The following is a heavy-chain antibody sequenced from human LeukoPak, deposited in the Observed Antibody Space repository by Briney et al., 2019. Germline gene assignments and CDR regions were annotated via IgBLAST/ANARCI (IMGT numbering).Heavy chain of an antibody. CDR1: GNYW. D-gene: IGHD2/OR15-2a*01. Sequence: GGSLRLSCAASGNYWMHWVRQAPGKGLVWVSHINSDGGWTSYADSVKGRFTISKDNAKNTVYLQMNNLRAEDTAVYYCVSFYEAYWGRGTLVTVSS. J-gene: IGHJ4*02. V-gene: IGHV3-74*01. CDR3: VSFYEAY. CDR2: INSDGGWT.